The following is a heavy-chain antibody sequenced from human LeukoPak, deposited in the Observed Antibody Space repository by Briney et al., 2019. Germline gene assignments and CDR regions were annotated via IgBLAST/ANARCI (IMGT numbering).Heavy chain of an antibody. Sequence: PGGSLRLSCAASGFTFSSYAMTWVRQAPGKGLQWVSVINGGGDSRYHADSVRGRFTISRDNSRNTLYLQMNSLSAEDTAVYYCAKDGPTVTIFGHFDYWGHGTLVTVSS. V-gene: IGHV3-23*01. CDR1: GFTFSSYA. D-gene: IGHD4-17*01. J-gene: IGHJ4*01. CDR2: INGGGDSR. CDR3: AKDGPTVTIFGHFDY.